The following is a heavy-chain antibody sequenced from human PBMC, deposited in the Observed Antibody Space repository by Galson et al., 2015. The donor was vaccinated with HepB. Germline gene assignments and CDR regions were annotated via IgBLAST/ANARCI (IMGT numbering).Heavy chain of an antibody. J-gene: IGHJ6*02. CDR3: ARGPFGIVDGMGV. CDR2: IYSGGST. Sequence: SLRLSCAASGFNVSSNYMSWVRQAPGKGLEWVSVIYSGGSTYYADSVRGRFTTSRDNSKNTLYFQMNSLRADDTAVYYCARGPFGIVDGMGVWGQGTTVTVSS. V-gene: IGHV3-53*01. D-gene: IGHD1-26*01. CDR1: GFNVSSNY.